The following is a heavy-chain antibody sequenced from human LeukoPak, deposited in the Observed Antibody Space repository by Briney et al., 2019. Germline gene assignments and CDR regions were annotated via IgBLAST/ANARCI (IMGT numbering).Heavy chain of an antibody. Sequence: GGSLRLSCQASGFTFRNNGMHWVRQAPGKGLEWVAVISYDGSNKYYADSVKGRFTISRDNSKNTLYLQMNSLRAEDTAVYYCAKDPAYCGGDCYSVGYYFDYWGQGTLVTVSS. D-gene: IGHD2-21*02. CDR3: AKDPAYCGGDCYSVGYYFDY. J-gene: IGHJ4*02. V-gene: IGHV3-30*12. CDR2: ISYDGSNK. CDR1: GFTFRNNG.